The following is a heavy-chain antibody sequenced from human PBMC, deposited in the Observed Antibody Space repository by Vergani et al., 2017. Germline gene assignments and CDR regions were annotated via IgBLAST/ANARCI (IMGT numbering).Heavy chain of an antibody. V-gene: IGHV4-30-2*01. CDR3: ASLRDYYYMDV. J-gene: IGHJ6*03. CDR2: IYHSGST. D-gene: IGHD4-17*01. Sequence: QLRLQESGSGLVKPSQTLSLTCAVSGGSISSGGYSWSWIRQPPGKGLEWIGYIYHSGSTYYNPSLKSRVTISVDRSKNQFSLKLSSVTAADTAVYYCASLRDYYYMDVWGKGTTVTVSS. CDR1: GGSISSGGYS.